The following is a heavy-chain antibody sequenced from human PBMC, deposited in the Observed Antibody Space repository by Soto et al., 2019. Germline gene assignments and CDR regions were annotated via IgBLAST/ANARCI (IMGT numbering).Heavy chain of an antibody. Sequence: SETLSLTCTVSGGSISSYYWSWIRQPPGKGLEWIGYIYYSGSTNYNPSLKSRVTISVDTSKNQFSLKLSSVTAADTAVYYCASSYYYGPVGRGAFDIWGQGTMVTVS. CDR1: GGSISSYY. J-gene: IGHJ3*02. CDR3: ASSYYYGPVGRGAFDI. D-gene: IGHD3-10*01. V-gene: IGHV4-59*01. CDR2: IYYSGST.